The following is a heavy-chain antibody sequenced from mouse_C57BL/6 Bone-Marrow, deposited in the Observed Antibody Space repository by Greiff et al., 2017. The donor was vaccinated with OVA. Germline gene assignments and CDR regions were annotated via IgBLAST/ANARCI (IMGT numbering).Heavy chain of an antibody. D-gene: IGHD1-1*01. CDR3: ARAGYYYGSSYVDY. Sequence: QVQLKQPGAELVKPGASVKMSCKASGYTFTSYWITWVKQRPGQGLEWIGDIYPGSGSTNYNEKFKSKATLTVDTSSSTAYMQLSSLTSEDSAVYYCARAGYYYGSSYVDYWGQGTTLTVSS. J-gene: IGHJ2*01. CDR1: GYTFTSYW. CDR2: IYPGSGST. V-gene: IGHV1-55*01.